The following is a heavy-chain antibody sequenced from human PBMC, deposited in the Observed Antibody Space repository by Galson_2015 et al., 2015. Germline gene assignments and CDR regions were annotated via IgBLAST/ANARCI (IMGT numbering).Heavy chain of an antibody. Sequence: QSGAEVKKPGESLRISCKGSGYSFTSYWISWVHQMPGKGLEWMGRIDPSDSYTNYSPSFQGHVTISADKSISTAYLQWSSLKASDTAMYYSARLGDYVTFFDYWGQGTLVTVSS. J-gene: IGHJ4*02. CDR3: ARLGDYVTFFDY. D-gene: IGHD4-17*01. CDR2: IDPSDSYT. CDR1: GYSFTSYW. V-gene: IGHV5-10-1*01.